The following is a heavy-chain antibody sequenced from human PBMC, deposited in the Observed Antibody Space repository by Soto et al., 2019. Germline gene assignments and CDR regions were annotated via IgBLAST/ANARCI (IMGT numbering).Heavy chain of an antibody. CDR3: ARVWLSPIEDIVVGPLDV. Sequence: GASVKVSCKASGGTFSSYAISWVRQAPGQGLEWMGGIIPIFGTANYAQKFQGRVTITADESTSTAYMELSSLRSEDTAVYYCARVWLSPIEDIVVGPLDVWGQGTTVTVSS. J-gene: IGHJ6*02. CDR2: IIPIFGTA. CDR1: GGTFSSYA. V-gene: IGHV1-69*13. D-gene: IGHD2-2*01.